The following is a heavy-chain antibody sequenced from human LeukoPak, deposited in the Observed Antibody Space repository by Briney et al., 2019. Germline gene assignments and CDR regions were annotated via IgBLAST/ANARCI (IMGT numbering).Heavy chain of an antibody. V-gene: IGHV4-31*03. CDR3: ARDRGYYDGRGSYSRAFDI. CDR1: GGSITTSGDY. J-gene: IGHJ3*02. D-gene: IGHD3-22*01. Sequence: SETLSLTCTVSGGSITTSGDYWIWIRQHPGKGLEWIGYIYYSGTTYYNPPLESRVIMSVDTAKNQFSLKLSSVTAADTAVYYCARDRGYYDGRGSYSRAFDIWGQGTMVTVSP. CDR2: IYYSGTT.